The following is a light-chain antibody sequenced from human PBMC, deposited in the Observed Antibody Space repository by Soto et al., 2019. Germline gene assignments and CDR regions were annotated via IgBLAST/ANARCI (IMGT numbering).Light chain of an antibody. Sequence: EIVLTQSPATLSLSPGERATLSCGASQSVSSSCLAWYQQKPGLAPRLLIYDASSRATGIPDRFSGSGSGTDFTLTISRLEPEDFAVYYCQQYGSSPPITFGGGTKVEIK. J-gene: IGKJ4*01. CDR3: QQYGSSPPIT. CDR2: DAS. CDR1: QSVSSSC. V-gene: IGKV3D-20*01.